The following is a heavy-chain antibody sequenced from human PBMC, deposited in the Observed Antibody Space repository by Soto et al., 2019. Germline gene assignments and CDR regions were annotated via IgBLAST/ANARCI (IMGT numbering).Heavy chain of an antibody. CDR1: GGTFSSYA. CDR2: IIPIFGTA. CDR3: ARVKIEATIFPGVFDY. D-gene: IGHD5-12*01. V-gene: IGHV1-69*12. J-gene: IGHJ4*02. Sequence: QVQLVQSGAEVKKPGSSVKVSCKASGGTFSSYAISWVRQAPGQGLEWMGGIIPIFGTANYAQKFQGRVTITADESTRTAYMALSRLRSEDTAVYDCARVKIEATIFPGVFDYWGQGTLVPVSS.